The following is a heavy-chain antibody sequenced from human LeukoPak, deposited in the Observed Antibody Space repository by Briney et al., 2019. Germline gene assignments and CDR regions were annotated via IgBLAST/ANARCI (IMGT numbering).Heavy chain of an antibody. V-gene: IGHV3-21*01. Sequence: GGSLRLSCAASGFTFSSYSMNWVRQAPGKGLEWVSSINSGSTYTYYTQSVKGRFTVSRDNAKNSLFLQMNSLRAEDTAIYYCARSLTTLTYEGYWGQGTLVTVSS. D-gene: IGHD1-1*01. CDR2: INSGSTYT. J-gene: IGHJ4*02. CDR1: GFTFSSYS. CDR3: ARSLTTLTYEGY.